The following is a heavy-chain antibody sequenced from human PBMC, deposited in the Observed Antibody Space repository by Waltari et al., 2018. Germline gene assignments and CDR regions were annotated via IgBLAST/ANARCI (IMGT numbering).Heavy chain of an antibody. D-gene: IGHD3-22*01. CDR3: AKGQIVDSRDNWFDP. V-gene: IGHV3-9*01. J-gene: IGHJ5*02. CDR1: GFTFDDYA. CDR2: ISLNSGSI. Sequence: EVQLVESGGGLVQPGRSLRLSCAASGFTFDDYAMHWVRQAPGKGLEWVSGISLNSGSIGYADSVKGRFTISRDNAKNSLYLQMNSLRAEDTALYYCAKGQIVDSRDNWFDPWGQGTLVTVSS.